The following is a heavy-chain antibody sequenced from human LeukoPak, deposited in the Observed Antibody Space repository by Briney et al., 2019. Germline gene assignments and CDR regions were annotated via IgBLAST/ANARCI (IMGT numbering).Heavy chain of an antibody. CDR1: GGSISSYY. J-gene: IGHJ4*02. CDR3: ARGGPTTGTDY. D-gene: IGHD1-1*01. CDR2: IYYSGST. V-gene: IGHV4-59*01. Sequence: SETLSLTCTVSGGSISSYYWSWIRQPPGKGLEWIGYIYYSGSTNHNPSLKSRVTISVDTSKNQFSLKLSSVTAADTAVYYCARGGPTTGTDYWGQGTLVTVSS.